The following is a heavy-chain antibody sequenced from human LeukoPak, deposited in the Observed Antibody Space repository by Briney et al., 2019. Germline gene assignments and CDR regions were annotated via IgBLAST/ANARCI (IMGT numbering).Heavy chain of an antibody. J-gene: IGHJ4*02. CDR1: GGTFSSYS. D-gene: IGHD5-12*01. CDR2: IIPIFSIA. Sequence: SVKVSCKASGGTFSSYSISWVRQAPGQGLEWMGRIIPIFSIANYAQKFQGRVTITADKSTSTAYMELSSLRSEDTAVYYCASRYSGYDGEVDYWGQGTLVTVSS. V-gene: IGHV1-69*02. CDR3: ASRYSGYDGEVDY.